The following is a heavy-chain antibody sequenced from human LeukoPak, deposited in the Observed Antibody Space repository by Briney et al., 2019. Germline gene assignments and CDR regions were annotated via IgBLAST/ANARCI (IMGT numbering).Heavy chain of an antibody. CDR1: GYSISSGYY. J-gene: IGHJ6*03. D-gene: IGHD6-13*01. CDR2: IYYSGST. Sequence: PSETLSLTCTVSGYSISSGYYWSWIRQPPGKGLEWIGYIYYSGSTNYNPSLKSRVTISVDTSKNQFSLKLSSVTAADTAVYYCARLGPAGIFDYYYSMDVWGKGSTVTVSS. CDR3: ARLGPAGIFDYYYSMDV. V-gene: IGHV4-61*01.